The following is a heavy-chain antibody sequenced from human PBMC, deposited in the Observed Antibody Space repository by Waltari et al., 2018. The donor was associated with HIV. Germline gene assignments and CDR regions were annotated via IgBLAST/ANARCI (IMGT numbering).Heavy chain of an antibody. V-gene: IGHV1-3*01. CDR1: GYNFTSYT. CDR2: INSGNGNS. D-gene: IGHD3-16*01. Sequence: QVLLVQSGTEVKKPGASVTISCKASGYNFTSYTVHWARQAPGRGLEWLGWINSGNGNSRYSPGFQDRLTRTRDISASTSYFVLSGLTSDDTSVYFCARSGIVRGRSYELLAFWGQGT. J-gene: IGHJ4*01. CDR3: ARSGIVRGRSYELLAF.